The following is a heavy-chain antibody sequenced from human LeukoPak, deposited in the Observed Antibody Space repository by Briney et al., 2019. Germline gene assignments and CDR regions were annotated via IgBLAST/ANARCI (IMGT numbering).Heavy chain of an antibody. D-gene: IGHD3-10*01. V-gene: IGHV3-23*01. CDR3: AKVPYSDYGSGRPPFMDV. Sequence: GESLRLSCPAFSRSAMSWVRQAPGKGLEWVSAISGSGETSYHANSVEGRFTISRDNSNTLYLQMDSLGAEDAAIYYCAKVPYSDYGSGRPPFMDVWGQGTTVAVSS. CDR2: ISGSGETS. J-gene: IGHJ6*02. CDR1: SRSA.